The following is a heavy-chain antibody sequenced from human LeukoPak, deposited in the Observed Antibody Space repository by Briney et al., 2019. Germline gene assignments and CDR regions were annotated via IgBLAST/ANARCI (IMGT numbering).Heavy chain of an antibody. CDR1: GGSISSYY. V-gene: IGHV4-59*01. D-gene: IGHD5-12*01. CDR2: IYNSGST. J-gene: IGHJ5*02. Sequence: SETLSLTCSVCGGSISSYYWSWIRQPPGKGLEWIGDIYNSGSTIYNPSLKSRVTISINTSKNQVSLKLSSVTAADTAVYYCARGASFWFDPWGQGALVTVSS. CDR3: ARGASFWFDP.